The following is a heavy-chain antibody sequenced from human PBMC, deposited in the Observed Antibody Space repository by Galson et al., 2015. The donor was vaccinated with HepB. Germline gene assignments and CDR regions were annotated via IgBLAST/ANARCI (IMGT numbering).Heavy chain of an antibody. CDR2: TYYRSKWYN. Sequence: CAISGDSVSSNSVVWAWIRQSPSRGLEWLGRTYYRSKWYNDYAVSVKGRITIHVDTAKNQFSLKLSSVTAADTAVYYCARGAKTSTQPKAVAGTDGVLGYWGQGTLVTVSS. D-gene: IGHD6-19*01. V-gene: IGHV6-1*01. J-gene: IGHJ4*02. CDR3: ARGAKTSTQPKAVAGTDGVLGY. CDR1: GDSVSSNSVV.